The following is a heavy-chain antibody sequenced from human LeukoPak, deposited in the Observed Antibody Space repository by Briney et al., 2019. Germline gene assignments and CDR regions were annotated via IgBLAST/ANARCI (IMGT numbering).Heavy chain of an antibody. V-gene: IGHV4-31*03. CDR3: ARGGYYGSGVDAFDI. CDR1: GGSISSGGYY. Sequence: SETLSLTCTVSGGSISSGGYYWSWIRQHPGKGLEWIGYIYYSGTTSYNPSLKSRVTISVDTSKHQFSLKLSSVTAADTAVYYCARGGYYGSGVDAFDIWGQGTMVTVSS. CDR2: IYYSGTT. D-gene: IGHD3-10*01. J-gene: IGHJ3*02.